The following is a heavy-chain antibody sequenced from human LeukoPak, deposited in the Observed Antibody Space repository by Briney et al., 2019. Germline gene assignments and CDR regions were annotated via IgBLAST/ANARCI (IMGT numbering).Heavy chain of an antibody. CDR1: GYSISSGYY. V-gene: IGHV4-38-2*02. J-gene: IGHJ4*02. CDR3: ARDLTFAVATPIGYDY. Sequence: SETLSLTCTVSGYSISSGYYWGWIRQPPGKGLEWIGSIYHSGSTYYNPSLKSRVTISVDTSKNQFSLKLSSVTAADTAVYYCARDLTFAVATPIGYDYWGQGTLVTVSS. CDR2: IYHSGST. D-gene: IGHD4-23*01.